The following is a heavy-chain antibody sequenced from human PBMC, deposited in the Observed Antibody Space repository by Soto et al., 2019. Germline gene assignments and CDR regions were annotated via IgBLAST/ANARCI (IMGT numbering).Heavy chain of an antibody. CDR2: IIPIFGTA. Sequence: SVKVYCKASGGTFSSDAISWGRQAPGQGLKWKGGIIPIFGTANYAQKFQGRVTITADESTSTAYMELSSLRSEDTAVYYCAVGLSSSFYWFDIWGTGSLVTVT. CDR3: AVGLSSSFYWFDI. J-gene: IGHJ5*02. V-gene: IGHV1-69*13. CDR1: GGTFSSDA. D-gene: IGHD6-13*01.